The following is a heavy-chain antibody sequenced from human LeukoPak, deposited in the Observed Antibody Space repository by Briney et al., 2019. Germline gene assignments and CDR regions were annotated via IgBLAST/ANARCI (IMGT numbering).Heavy chain of an antibody. V-gene: IGHV3-23*01. D-gene: IGHD3-22*01. CDR1: GFTFSSYA. CDR2: ISGRDGST. CDR3: GLWSSGYYDY. Sequence: GGSLRLSCAASGFTFSSYAMSWVRQAPGKGLEWVSTISGRDGSTYYADSVKGRFTISRDNSKSTLFLQMTALRAEDTAVYYCGLWSSGYYDYWGQGTLVTVSS. J-gene: IGHJ4*02.